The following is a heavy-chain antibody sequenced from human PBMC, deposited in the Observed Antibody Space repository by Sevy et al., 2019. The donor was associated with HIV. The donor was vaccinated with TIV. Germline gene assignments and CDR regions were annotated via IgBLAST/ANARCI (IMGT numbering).Heavy chain of an antibody. Sequence: GGSLGLSCAASGFVFSSFWMSWVRQAPGKGPEWVANIKEDGNEKYYVDSVKGRFIISRDNAKNTVYLQMNSLRVEDTAVYYCARINLGGNYDYVWGSYRYNYEFDLWGQGTPVTVSS. CDR2: IKEDGNEK. V-gene: IGHV3-7*01. D-gene: IGHD3-16*02. J-gene: IGHJ4*02. CDR1: GFVFSSFW. CDR3: ARINLGGNYDYVWGSYRYNYEFDL.